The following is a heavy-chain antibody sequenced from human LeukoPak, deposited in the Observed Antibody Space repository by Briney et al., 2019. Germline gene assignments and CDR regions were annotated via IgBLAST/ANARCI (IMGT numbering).Heavy chain of an antibody. Sequence: GAGVTDSRMCSVGTFSCYAISGVRQPPAQGLEWVGGIIPIFGTANYAQKFQGRVTITADESTSTAYMELSSVRSEDTAVYDCARGGYYDISYLDYWGQGTLVTVSS. D-gene: IGHD3-9*01. CDR2: IIPIFGTA. V-gene: IGHV1-69*01. CDR1: VGTFSCYA. CDR3: ARGGYYDISYLDY. J-gene: IGHJ4*02.